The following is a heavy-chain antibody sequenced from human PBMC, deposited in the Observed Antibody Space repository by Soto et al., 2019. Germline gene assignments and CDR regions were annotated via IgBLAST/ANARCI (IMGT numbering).Heavy chain of an antibody. D-gene: IGHD3-3*01. V-gene: IGHV4-39*01. CDR1: VGSINSRNFY. Sequence: PSETLSLTCTVSVGSINSRNFYWGWIRQPPGKGLEWIGNVYYTGTTYYNPSLKSRVTISVDTSKTQFSLRLNSVTAADTAVYYCASGYDFWNDHSSPVGFWHGPRGQGTLVTVSS. CDR3: ASGYDFWNDHSSPVGFWHGP. J-gene: IGHJ5*02. CDR2: VYYTGTT.